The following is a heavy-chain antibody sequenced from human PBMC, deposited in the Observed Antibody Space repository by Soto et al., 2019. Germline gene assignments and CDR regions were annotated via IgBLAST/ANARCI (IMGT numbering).Heavy chain of an antibody. D-gene: IGHD5-18*01. J-gene: IGHJ6*02. CDR2: INAGNGNT. V-gene: IGHV1-3*01. CDR3: ARVTAMAGYGMDV. Sequence: GASETVSRKPCGYTFTSYAMLWLRPAPGQRLEWMGWINAGNGNTKYSQKFQGRVTITRDTSASTAYMELSSLRSEDTAVYHCARVTAMAGYGMDVWGQGTTVPVSS. CDR1: GYTFTSYA.